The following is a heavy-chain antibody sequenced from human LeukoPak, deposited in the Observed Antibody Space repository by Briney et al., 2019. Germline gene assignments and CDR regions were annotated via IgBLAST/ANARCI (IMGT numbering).Heavy chain of an antibody. J-gene: IGHJ4*02. CDR3: ARSQYCSGGSCYRLGDY. D-gene: IGHD2-15*01. V-gene: IGHV3-33*08. CDR2: IWHDGSNK. Sequence: GGSLRLSCAASGFTISSYAMHWVRQAPGKGLEWVAVIWHDGSNKYYADSVKGRFTISRDNSKNTLYLQMDSLRAEDTAVYYCARSQYCSGGSCYRLGDYWGQGTLVTVSS. CDR1: GFTISSYA.